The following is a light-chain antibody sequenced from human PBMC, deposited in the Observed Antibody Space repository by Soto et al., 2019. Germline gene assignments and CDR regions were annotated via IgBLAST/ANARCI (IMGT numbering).Light chain of an antibody. CDR2: AAS. V-gene: IGKV1-39*01. CDR3: XXXXXXXPTYT. CDR1: QXISXX. J-gene: IGKJ2*01. Sequence: DIQMTQSPSSLSASVGDRVTITCRASQXISXXLXWYQQKPGKAPKLLIYAASSLQSGVPSRFSGSGSGTDFXLPIXSLQXXXXXXXXXXXXXXXXPTYTFGQGTKLEIK.